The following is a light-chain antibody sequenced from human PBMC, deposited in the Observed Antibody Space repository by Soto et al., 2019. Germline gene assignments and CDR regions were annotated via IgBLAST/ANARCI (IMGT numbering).Light chain of an antibody. CDR3: QQYGRSPFS. V-gene: IGKV3-20*01. J-gene: IGKJ3*01. CDR1: QSVGTSY. Sequence: EIVLTQSPATLSLSPGERATLSCRASQSVGTSYLAWYQQRPGQAPRLLISGSSTRAAGIPDRFSGSGSGTEFTLTITRLEPEDFAVYYGQQYGRSPFSFGPGTKVDF. CDR2: GSS.